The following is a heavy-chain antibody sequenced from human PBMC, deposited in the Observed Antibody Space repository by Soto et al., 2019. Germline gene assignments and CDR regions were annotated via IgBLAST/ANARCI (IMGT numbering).Heavy chain of an antibody. V-gene: IGHV4-39*01. CDR2: IYYSGRT. Sequence: KSSETLSLTCIVSGESISSSSYYWGWIRQPPGKGLEWIGGIYYSGRTYYNPSFKSRVTISIDTSKNQFSLKLSSVTATDTAVYYCARQRTTVVTQAYFDHWGQGALVTVSS. CDR3: ARQRTTVVTQAYFDH. J-gene: IGHJ4*02. D-gene: IGHD2-21*02. CDR1: GESISSSSYY.